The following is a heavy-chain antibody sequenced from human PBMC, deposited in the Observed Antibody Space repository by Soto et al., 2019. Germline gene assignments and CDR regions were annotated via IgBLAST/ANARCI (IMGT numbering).Heavy chain of an antibody. V-gene: IGHV3-74*01. CDR3: AREGRGYSYGEVGY. CDR1: GFTFSSYW. CDR2: INSDGSST. Sequence: EVQLVESGGGLVQPGGSLRLSCAASGFTFSSYWMHWVRQAPGKGLVWVSRINSDGSSTSYADSVKGRFTISRDNAKNTRYLQMNSLRAEDTAVYYCAREGRGYSYGEVGYWGQGTLVTVSS. D-gene: IGHD5-18*01. J-gene: IGHJ4*02.